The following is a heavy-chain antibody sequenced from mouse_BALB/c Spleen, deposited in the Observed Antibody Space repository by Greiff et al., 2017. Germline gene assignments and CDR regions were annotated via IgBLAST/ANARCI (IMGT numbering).Heavy chain of an antibody. D-gene: IGHD3-2*01. Sequence: ESGPGLVKPSQSLSLTCTVTGYSITSDYAWNWIRQFPGNKLEWMGYISYSGSTSYNPSLKSRISITRDTSKNQFFLQLNSVTTEDTATYYCARSLDSSGYDYAMDYWGQGTSVTVAS. V-gene: IGHV3-2*02. CDR1: GYSITSDYA. CDR3: ARSLDSSGYDYAMDY. CDR2: ISYSGST. J-gene: IGHJ4*01.